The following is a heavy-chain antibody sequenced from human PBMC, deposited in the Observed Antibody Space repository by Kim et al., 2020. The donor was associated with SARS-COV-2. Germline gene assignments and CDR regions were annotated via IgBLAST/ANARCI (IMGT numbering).Heavy chain of an antibody. CDR1: GFTFSSYS. J-gene: IGHJ3*02. V-gene: IGHV3-21*01. CDR3: ARDPKNPMIEPSDI. CDR2: ISSSSSYI. D-gene: IGHD3-22*01. Sequence: GGSLRLSCAASGFTFSSYSMNWVRQAPGKGLEWVSSISSSSSYIYYADSVKGRFTISRDNAKNSLYLQMNSLRAEDTAVYYCARDPKNPMIEPSDIWGQGTMVTVSS.